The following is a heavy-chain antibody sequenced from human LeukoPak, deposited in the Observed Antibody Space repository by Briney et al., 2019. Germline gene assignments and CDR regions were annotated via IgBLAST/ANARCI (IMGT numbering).Heavy chain of an antibody. D-gene: IGHD2-2*01. CDR1: GYTFTSYA. Sequence: ASVKVSCKASGYTFTSYAMNWVRQAPGQGLQWMGWINTNTGNPTYAQGFTGRFVFSLDTSVSTAYLQISSLKAEDTAVYYCARDLQDIVVVPAAMEAYYYYGMDVWGQGTTVTVSS. V-gene: IGHV7-4-1*02. CDR2: INTNTGNP. CDR3: ARDLQDIVVVPAAMEAYYYYGMDV. J-gene: IGHJ6*02.